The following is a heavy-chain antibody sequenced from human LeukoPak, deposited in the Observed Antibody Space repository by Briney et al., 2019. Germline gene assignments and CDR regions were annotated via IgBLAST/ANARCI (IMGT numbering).Heavy chain of an antibody. Sequence: SETLSLICTVSGDSISPHAWSWIRQPPGKGLEWIGYMYTSGSTNYNPSLRSRVTILVDTSKNQVSLKLSSVTAADTAVYYCAKGSGWYPIWDQGTLVIVSS. CDR2: MYTSGST. V-gene: IGHV4-4*09. J-gene: IGHJ4*02. CDR3: AKGSGWYPI. CDR1: GDSISPHA. D-gene: IGHD6-19*01.